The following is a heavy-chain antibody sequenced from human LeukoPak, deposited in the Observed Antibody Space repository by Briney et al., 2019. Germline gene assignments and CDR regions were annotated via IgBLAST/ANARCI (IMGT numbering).Heavy chain of an antibody. Sequence: ASVKVSCKASGYTFTSYGISWVRQAPGQGLEWMGWISAYNGNTNYAQKLQGRVTMTTDTSTSTAYMELRSLRSDDTAVYYCARVTLRYFDWLVTGGFDYWGQGTLVTVSS. CDR1: GYTFTSYG. V-gene: IGHV1-18*04. J-gene: IGHJ4*02. CDR2: ISAYNGNT. D-gene: IGHD3-9*01. CDR3: ARVTLRYFDWLVTGGFDY.